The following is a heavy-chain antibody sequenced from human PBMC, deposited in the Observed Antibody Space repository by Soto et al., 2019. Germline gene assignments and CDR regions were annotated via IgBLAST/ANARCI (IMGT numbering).Heavy chain of an antibody. Sequence: QVQLVESGGGVVQPGRSLRLSCAASGFTFSSYVMHWVRQAPGKGLEWVAVISYDGNNKYYADSVKGRFTISRDNSKTPXYXQMXSLRAEDKAVYYCARAGCDGGRCYAMVGLRYGMDVWGQGTTVTVSS. J-gene: IGHJ6*02. CDR2: ISYDGNNK. V-gene: IGHV3-30-3*01. D-gene: IGHD2-15*01. CDR3: ARAGCDGGRCYAMVGLRYGMDV. CDR1: GFTFSSYV.